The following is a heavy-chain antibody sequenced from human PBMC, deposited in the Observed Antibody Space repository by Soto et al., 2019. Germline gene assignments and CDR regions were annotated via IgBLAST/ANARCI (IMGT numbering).Heavy chain of an antibody. J-gene: IGHJ4*02. D-gene: IGHD6-6*01. CDR2: IPYDGSNK. V-gene: IGHV3-30*03. Sequence: GGSLRLSCAASGFTFSSYGMHWVRQAPGKGLEWVAVIPYDGSNKYYADSVKGRFTISRDNSKNTVYLQMNSLRTEDTAVYYCATDSRKEYTSSWLDYWGQGSLVTVS. CDR3: ATDSRKEYTSSWLDY. CDR1: GFTFSSYG.